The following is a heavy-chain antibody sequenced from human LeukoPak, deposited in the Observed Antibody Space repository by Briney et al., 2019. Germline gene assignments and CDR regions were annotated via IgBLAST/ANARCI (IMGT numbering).Heavy chain of an antibody. CDR2: IRYDGSNK. D-gene: IGHD5-12*01. CDR3: AKAGIVATIGLDY. V-gene: IGHV3-30*02. Sequence: GGSLRLSCAASGFTFSSYGMHWVRQAPGKGLEWVAFIRYDGSNKYYADSVKGRFTISRDNSKNTLYLQMNSLRAEDTAVYYCAKAGIVATIGLDYWGQGTLVTVSS. CDR1: GFTFSSYG. J-gene: IGHJ4*02.